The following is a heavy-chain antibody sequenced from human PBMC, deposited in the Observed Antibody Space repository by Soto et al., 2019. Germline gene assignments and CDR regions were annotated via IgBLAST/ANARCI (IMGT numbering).Heavy chain of an antibody. CDR1: GGSFSGYY. CDR3: ATTDNVGYYQH. CDR2: INHSGST. Sequence: SETLSLTCAVYGGSFSGYYWSWIRQPPGKGLEWIGEINHSGSTNYNPSLKSRVTISVDTSKNQFSLKLSSVTAADSAVYFCATTDNVGYYQHFGQGNLVTVS. J-gene: IGHJ1*01. D-gene: IGHD3-3*01. V-gene: IGHV4-34*01.